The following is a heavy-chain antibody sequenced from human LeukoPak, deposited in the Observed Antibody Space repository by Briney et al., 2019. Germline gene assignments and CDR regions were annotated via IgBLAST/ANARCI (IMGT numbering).Heavy chain of an antibody. Sequence: ASVKVSCKASGYTFTAYYIHWVRQAPGQGLEWMGWINPNTGGTDHAQNFQGRVTMTRDTSISAAYMELSNLTYDDTAVYYCARPRYSSASSDYHYYTDVWGKGTTVTVSS. V-gene: IGHV1-2*02. CDR2: INPNTGGT. D-gene: IGHD6-6*01. J-gene: IGHJ6*03. CDR3: ARPRYSSASSDYHYYTDV. CDR1: GYTFTAYY.